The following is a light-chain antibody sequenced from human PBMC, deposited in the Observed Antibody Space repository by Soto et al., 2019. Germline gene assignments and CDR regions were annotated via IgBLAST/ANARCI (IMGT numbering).Light chain of an antibody. Sequence: EIVMTQSPATLSVSPGERATLSCRASQNVRSNLAWYQQKPGQAPRLLIYGASTRATGIPARFSGRGSGTEFILTIISLQSEDFAVYYCQQYDDWPETFGQGTKVEIK. J-gene: IGKJ1*01. CDR1: QNVRSN. V-gene: IGKV3-15*01. CDR2: GAS. CDR3: QQYDDWPET.